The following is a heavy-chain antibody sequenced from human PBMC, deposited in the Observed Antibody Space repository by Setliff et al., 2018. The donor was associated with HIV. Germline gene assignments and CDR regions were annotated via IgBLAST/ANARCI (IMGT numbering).Heavy chain of an antibody. V-gene: IGHV1-69*04. J-gene: IGHJ5*02. CDR1: GGAFISHT. Sequence: ASVKVSCKASGGAFISHTFTWVRQAPGQGLEWMGRIIPIPGIPNYAQNFQGRLTISADKSTRTAYLELSSLRSDDSAVYFCAKEQEIGSYLDPWGQGTLVTVSS. CDR2: IIPIPGIP. CDR3: AKEQEIGSYLDP. D-gene: IGHD2-2*02.